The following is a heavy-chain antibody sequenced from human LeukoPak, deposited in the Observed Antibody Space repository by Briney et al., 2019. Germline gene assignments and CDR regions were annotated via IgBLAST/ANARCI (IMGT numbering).Heavy chain of an antibody. D-gene: IGHD3-16*01. CDR1: GGSMTSGSHY. CDR2: IHYTGGT. J-gene: IGHJ6*03. CDR3: ARHVSQGAYYYYFVDV. V-gene: IGHV4-39*01. Sequence: SETLSLTCTVSGGSMTSGSHYWGWIRQAPGKGLEWIETIHYTGGTYYNPSLRSRVTIYALTSKNQFSLKLNSVTATDTAVYYCARHVSQGAYYYYFVDVWGKGATVTVSS.